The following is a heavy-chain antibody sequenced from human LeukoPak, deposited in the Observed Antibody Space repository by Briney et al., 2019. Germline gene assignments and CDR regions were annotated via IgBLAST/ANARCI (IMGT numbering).Heavy chain of an antibody. V-gene: IGHV3-30*04. J-gene: IGHJ4*02. CDR1: GFTFSSYA. Sequence: GGSLRLSCAASGFTFSSYAMHWVRQAPGKGLEWVAVISYDGSNKYYADSVKGRFTISRDNSKNTLYLQMNSLRAEDTAVYYCAKGITIFGVVDYFDYWGQGTLVTVSS. CDR2: ISYDGSNK. CDR3: AKGITIFGVVDYFDY. D-gene: IGHD3-3*01.